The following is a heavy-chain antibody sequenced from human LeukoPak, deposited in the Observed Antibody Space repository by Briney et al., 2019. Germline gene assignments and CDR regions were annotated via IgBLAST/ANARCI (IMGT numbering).Heavy chain of an antibody. Sequence: GGSLRLSCAASGFTFSSYAMSWVRQAPGKGLEWVSGISGSGGSTYYADSVKGRFTISRDNSKNTLYLQMNSLRAEDTAVYYCARDGRYNDAFDIWGQGSMVTVSS. CDR1: GFTFSSYA. CDR2: ISGSGGST. V-gene: IGHV3-23*01. CDR3: ARDGRYNDAFDI. D-gene: IGHD1-1*01. J-gene: IGHJ3*02.